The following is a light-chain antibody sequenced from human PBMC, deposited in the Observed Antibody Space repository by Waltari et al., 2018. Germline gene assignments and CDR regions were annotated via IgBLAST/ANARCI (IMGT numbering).Light chain of an antibody. CDR3: CSYAGSSTPVV. J-gene: IGLJ2*01. CDR1: SSDVGSYNL. Sequence: QSALTQPASVSGSPGQSITISCTGTSSDVGSYNLVSWYQQHPGKAPKLRIYEGSKRPSGVSNRFCGSKSSNTASLTIAGLQAEDEADYYCCSYAGSSTPVVFGGGTKLTVL. CDR2: EGS. V-gene: IGLV2-23*01.